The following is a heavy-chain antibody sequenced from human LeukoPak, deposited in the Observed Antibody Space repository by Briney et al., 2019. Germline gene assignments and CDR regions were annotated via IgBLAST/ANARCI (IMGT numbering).Heavy chain of an antibody. D-gene: IGHD5-12*01. V-gene: IGHV4-34*01. Sequence: NPSETLSLTCAVYGGSFSGYYWSWIRQPPGKGLEWIGEINHSGSTNYNPSLKSRVTISVDTSKNQFSLKLSSVTAADTAVYYCARGRRNVDIVATILSSSSPYSSSWYFDCWGQGTLVTVSS. J-gene: IGHJ4*02. CDR2: INHSGST. CDR3: ARGRRNVDIVATILSSSSPYSSSWYFDC. CDR1: GGSFSGYY.